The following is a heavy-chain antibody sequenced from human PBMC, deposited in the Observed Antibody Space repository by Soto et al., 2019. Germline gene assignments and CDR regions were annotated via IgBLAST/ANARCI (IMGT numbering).Heavy chain of an antibody. CDR3: AKAVYYDILTGYFDY. Sequence: HPGGSLRLSCAASGFTFSSYGMHWVRQAPGKGLEWVAVISYDGSNKYYADSVKGRFTISRDNSKNTLYLQMNSLRAEDTAVYYCAKAVYYDILTGYFDYWGQGTLVTVSS. CDR2: ISYDGSNK. CDR1: GFTFSSYG. V-gene: IGHV3-30*18. J-gene: IGHJ4*02. D-gene: IGHD3-9*01.